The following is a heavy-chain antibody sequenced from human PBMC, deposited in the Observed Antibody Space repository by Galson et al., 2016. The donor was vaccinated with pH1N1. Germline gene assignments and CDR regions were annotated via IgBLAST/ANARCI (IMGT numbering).Heavy chain of an antibody. Sequence: PALVKPTQTLTLTCTFSGFSLRSNGVGVGWIRQPPGKALEWLVIYWTDDKRYSPSLKSRLTITQDTSKNQVDLTMTNMDPVDKAPYYVAHSVGTRVFGVVTTSNWFDPWGQGTPVTVSS. CDR1: GFSLRSNGVG. CDR2: IYWTDDK. CDR3: AHSVGTRVFGVVTTSNWFDP. D-gene: IGHD3-3*01. V-gene: IGHV2-5*01. J-gene: IGHJ5*02.